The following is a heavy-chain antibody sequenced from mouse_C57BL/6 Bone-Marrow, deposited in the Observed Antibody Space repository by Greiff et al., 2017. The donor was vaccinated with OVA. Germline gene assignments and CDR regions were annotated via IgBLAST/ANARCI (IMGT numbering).Heavy chain of an antibody. Sequence: EVQRVESGGGLVKPGGSLKLSCAASGFTFSDYGMHWVRQAPEKGLEWVAYISSGSSTIYYADTVQGRFTISRDNAKNTLFLQMTSLRSEDTAMYDGARPGYYGSSYYFDYWGQGTTLTVSS. V-gene: IGHV5-17*01. CDR3: ARPGYYGSSYYFDY. D-gene: IGHD1-1*01. J-gene: IGHJ2*01. CDR2: ISSGSSTI. CDR1: GFTFSDYG.